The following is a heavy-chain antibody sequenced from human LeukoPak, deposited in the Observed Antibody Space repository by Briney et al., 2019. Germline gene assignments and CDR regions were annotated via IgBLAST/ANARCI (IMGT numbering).Heavy chain of an antibody. CDR2: IASDGSST. Sequence: GGSLRLSCAASGFTFSSYWIHWVRRAPGKGLVWVSRIASDGSSTSYADSVKSRFTISRDNAKNTLYLQMNSLRAEDTAVYYCARGSTYGDYDYWGQGTLVTVSS. V-gene: IGHV3-74*01. J-gene: IGHJ4*02. CDR3: ARGSTYGDYDY. D-gene: IGHD4-17*01. CDR1: GFTFSSYW.